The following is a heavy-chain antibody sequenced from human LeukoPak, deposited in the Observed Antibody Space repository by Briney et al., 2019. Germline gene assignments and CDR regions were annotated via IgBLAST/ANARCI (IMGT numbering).Heavy chain of an antibody. Sequence: ASGPTLVNPTQTLTLTCTFSGFSLSTSGVGVGWIRHPPGPALEWLALIYWNDDKRYSPSLKSRLTITKDTSKNQVVLTMTKMDPVDTATYYCAHASGSGSYYNPYYFDYWGQGTLVTVSS. J-gene: IGHJ4*02. V-gene: IGHV2-5*01. CDR1: GFSLSTSGVG. CDR2: IYWNDDK. D-gene: IGHD3-10*01. CDR3: AHASGSGSYYNPYYFDY.